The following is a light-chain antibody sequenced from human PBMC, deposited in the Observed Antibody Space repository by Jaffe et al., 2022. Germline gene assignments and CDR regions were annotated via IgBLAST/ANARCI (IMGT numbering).Light chain of an antibody. V-gene: IGLV2-8*01. J-gene: IGLJ2*01. CDR1: SSDVGGYNY. Sequence: QSALTQPPSASGSPGQSVTISCTGTSSDVGGYNYLSWYQQHPGKAPKLMIYEVSKRPSGVPDRFSGSKSGNTASLTVSGLQAEDEADYYCSSYGGSNNLVFGGGTKLTVL. CDR2: EVS. CDR3: SSYGGSNNLV.